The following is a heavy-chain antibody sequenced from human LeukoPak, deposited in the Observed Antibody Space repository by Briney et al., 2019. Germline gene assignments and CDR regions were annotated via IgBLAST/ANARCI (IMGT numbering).Heavy chain of an antibody. CDR1: GYSFTSYW. CDR3: ARVGYCSGGSCYSAYYFDY. Sequence: GESLKISCKGSGYSFTSYWIGWVRQMPGKGLEWMGIIYPGDSDTRYSPSFQGQVTISADKSISTAYLQWSSLKASDTAMYYCARVGYCSGGSCYSAYYFDYWGQGTLVTVSS. D-gene: IGHD2-15*01. V-gene: IGHV5-51*01. CDR2: IYPGDSDT. J-gene: IGHJ4*02.